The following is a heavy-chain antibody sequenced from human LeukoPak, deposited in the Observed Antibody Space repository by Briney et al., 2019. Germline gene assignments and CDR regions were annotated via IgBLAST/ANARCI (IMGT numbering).Heavy chain of an antibody. Sequence: GGSLRLSCAASGFTFSSYEMNWVRQVPGKRPEWVSYISNSGSILYYADSVKGRFTVSRDNSKNTLYLQMNSLRAEDTAVYYCARDGYYYDSSGYYDAFDIWGQGTMVTVSS. J-gene: IGHJ3*02. D-gene: IGHD3-22*01. CDR2: ISNSGSIL. CDR3: ARDGYYYDSSGYYDAFDI. V-gene: IGHV3-48*03. CDR1: GFTFSSYE.